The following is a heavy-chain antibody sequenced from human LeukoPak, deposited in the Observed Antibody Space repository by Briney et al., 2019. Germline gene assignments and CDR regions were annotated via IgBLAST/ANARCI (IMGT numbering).Heavy chain of an antibody. D-gene: IGHD3-22*01. CDR3: ARVHTSSYAADL. J-gene: IGHJ5*02. V-gene: IGHV3-23*01. CDR2: ISDSGGRT. Sequence: GGSLRLSCAVSGITLSNYGMSCVRQAPRKGLEWVAGISDSGGRTNYADSVKGRFTISRDNARNSVYLQMNSLRAEDTAVYYCARVHTSSYAADLWGQGTLVTVSS. CDR1: GITLSNYG.